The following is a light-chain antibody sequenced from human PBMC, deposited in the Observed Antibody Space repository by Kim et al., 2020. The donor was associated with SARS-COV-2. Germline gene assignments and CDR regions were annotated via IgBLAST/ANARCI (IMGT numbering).Light chain of an antibody. CDR1: QSVSSSY. J-gene: IGKJ2*01. V-gene: IGKV3-20*01. CDR3: QQYET. CDR2: GAS. Sequence: GTLSLSPGERATPSCRASQSVSSSYLAWYQQKPGQAPRLLIYGASSRATGIPDRFSGSGSGTDFTLTISRLEPEDFAVYYCQQYETFGQGTKLEI.